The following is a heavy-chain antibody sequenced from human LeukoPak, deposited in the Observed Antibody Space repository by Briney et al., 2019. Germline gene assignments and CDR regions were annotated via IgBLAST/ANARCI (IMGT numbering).Heavy chain of an antibody. CDR1: GLTFSNAW. J-gene: IGHJ4*02. D-gene: IGHD3-9*01. V-gene: IGHV3-15*01. CDR2: IKSKTDGGTT. Sequence: PGGSLRLSCAASGLTFSNAWMNWVRQAPGKGLEWVGRIKSKTDGGTTDYAAPVKGRFTISRDNAKNSLYLQMNSLRAEDTAVYYCARVLWRYFLDYWGQGTLVTVSS. CDR3: ARVLWRYFLDY.